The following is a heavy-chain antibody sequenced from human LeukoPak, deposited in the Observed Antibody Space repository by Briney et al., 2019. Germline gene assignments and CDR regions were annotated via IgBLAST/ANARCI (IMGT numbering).Heavy chain of an antibody. Sequence: GGSLRLSCAASGFTVSSNHMNWVRQAPGKGLEWISYIGSSGSAGGNIYYAVPVKGRFTVSRDNAKDSMFLQMNRLQDADTAVNYWARAPTQYFPHYMEISGKGTTVSVSS. D-gene: IGHD2/OR15-2a*01. CDR2: IGSSGSAGGNI. CDR3: ARAPTQYFPHYMEI. CDR1: GFTVSSNH. V-gene: IGHV3-48*02. J-gene: IGHJ6*03.